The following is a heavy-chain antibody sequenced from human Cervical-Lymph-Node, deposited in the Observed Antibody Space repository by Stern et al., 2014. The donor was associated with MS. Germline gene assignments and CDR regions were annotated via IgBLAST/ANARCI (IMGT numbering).Heavy chain of an antibody. J-gene: IGHJ6*02. CDR2: INPNRGGT. V-gene: IGHV1-2*04. D-gene: IGHD2-2*01. CDR3: ARADCSSTSCYGYYYYGMDV. Sequence: QMQPVQSGAEVKKPGASVKVSCKASGYTFTGYYMHWGRQAPGQRLQCMGWINPNRGGTNYAQKFQGWVTMTRDTSISTAYMELSRLRSDDTAVYYCARADCSSTSCYGYYYYGMDVWGQGTTVTVSS. CDR1: GYTFTGYY.